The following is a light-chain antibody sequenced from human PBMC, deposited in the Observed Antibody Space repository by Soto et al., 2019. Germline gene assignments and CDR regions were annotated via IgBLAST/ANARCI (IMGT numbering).Light chain of an antibody. J-gene: IGLJ3*02. CDR2: DVS. Sequence: QSALTQPRSVSGSPGQSVTISCTGTSSDVGVYNYVSWYQQHPGKAPKLMIYDVSKRPSGVPDRFSGSKSGYTASLTISGLQAEDEADYYCCSYAGSYTLGVFGGGTKVTVL. CDR1: SSDVGVYNY. CDR3: CSYAGSYTLGV. V-gene: IGLV2-11*01.